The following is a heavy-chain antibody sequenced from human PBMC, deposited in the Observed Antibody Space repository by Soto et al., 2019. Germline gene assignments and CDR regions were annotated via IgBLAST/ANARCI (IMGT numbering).Heavy chain of an antibody. V-gene: IGHV1-69*06. D-gene: IGHD3-22*01. CDR2: IIPIFGTA. Sequence: QVQLVQSGAEVKKPGSSVKVSCKASGGTFSSYAISWVQQAPGQGLEWMGGIIPIFGTANYAQKFQGRVTITADKSTSTAYMELSSLRSEDTAVYYCARGGYYYDSSGYYSTFDYWGQGTLVTVSS. CDR3: ARGGYYYDSSGYYSTFDY. J-gene: IGHJ4*02. CDR1: GGTFSSYA.